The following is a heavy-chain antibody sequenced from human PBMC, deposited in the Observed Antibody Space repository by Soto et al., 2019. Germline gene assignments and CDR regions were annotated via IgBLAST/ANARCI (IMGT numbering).Heavy chain of an antibody. Sequence: SETLSLTCTVSGGSIGSGGYYWSWNRQHPGKSLERIGYIYYSGSTYYNPSLKSRVTISVDTSKNQFSLKLSSVTAADTAVYYCARDFKGIGRFGDYYYYGMDVWGQGTTVTVSS. CDR3: ARDFKGIGRFGDYYYYGMDV. D-gene: IGHD3-10*01. J-gene: IGHJ6*02. CDR2: IYYSGST. CDR1: GGSIGSGGYY. V-gene: IGHV4-31*03.